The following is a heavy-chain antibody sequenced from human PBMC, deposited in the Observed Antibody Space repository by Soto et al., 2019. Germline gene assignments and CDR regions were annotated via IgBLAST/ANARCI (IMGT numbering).Heavy chain of an antibody. J-gene: IGHJ6*03. V-gene: IGHV3-53*04. D-gene: IGHD5-18*01. CDR3: ARVYGYGIPYYYYYYMDV. Sequence: GGSLRLSCAASGFTVSSNYMSWVRQAPGKGLEWVSVIYSGGSTYYADPVKGRFTISRHNSKNTLYLQMNSLRAEDTAVYYCARVYGYGIPYYYYYYMDVWGKGTTVTVSS. CDR1: GFTVSSNY. CDR2: IYSGGST.